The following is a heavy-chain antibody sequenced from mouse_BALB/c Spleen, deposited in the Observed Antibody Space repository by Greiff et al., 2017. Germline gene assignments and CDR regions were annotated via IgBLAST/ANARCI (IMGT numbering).Heavy chain of an antibody. CDR2: ISSGGSYT. CDR3: ARNYYYGSSYVSPSMDY. D-gene: IGHD1-1*01. Sequence: EVQLQESGGGLVKPGGSLKLSCAASGFTFSSYAMSWVRQTPEKRLEWVATISSGGSYTYYPDSVKGRFTISRDNAKNTLYLQMSSLRSEDTAMYYCARNYYYGSSYVSPSMDYWGQGTSVTVSS. CDR1: GFTFSSYA. V-gene: IGHV5-9-3*01. J-gene: IGHJ4*01.